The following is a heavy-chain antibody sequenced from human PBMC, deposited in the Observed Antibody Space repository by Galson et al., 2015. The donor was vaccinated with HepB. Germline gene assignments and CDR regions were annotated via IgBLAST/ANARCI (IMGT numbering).Heavy chain of an antibody. CDR2: ISSSSSYI. CDR1: GFTFSSYS. Sequence: SLRLSCAASGFTFSSYSMNWVRQAPGKGLEWVSSISSSSSYIYYADSVKGRFTISRDNAKNSLYLQMNSLRAEDTAVYYCARERRGYCSSTSCYTGGYNPFDPWGQGTLVTVSS. CDR3: ARERRGYCSSTSCYTGGYNPFDP. D-gene: IGHD2-2*02. J-gene: IGHJ5*02. V-gene: IGHV3-21*01.